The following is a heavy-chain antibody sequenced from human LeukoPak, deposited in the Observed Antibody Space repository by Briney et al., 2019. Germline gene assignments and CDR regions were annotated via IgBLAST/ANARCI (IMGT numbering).Heavy chain of an antibody. CDR3: ARDLKSSGSIHSYYYMDV. CDR2: IYSGGST. J-gene: IGHJ6*03. V-gene: IGHV3-66*01. Sequence: GGSLRLSCAASGFTVSSNYMSWVRQAPGKGLEWVSVIYSGGSTYYADSVKGRFTISRDNSKNTLYLQMNSLRAEDTAVYYCARDLKSSGSIHSYYYMDVWGKGTTVTISS. CDR1: GFTVSSNY. D-gene: IGHD3-22*01.